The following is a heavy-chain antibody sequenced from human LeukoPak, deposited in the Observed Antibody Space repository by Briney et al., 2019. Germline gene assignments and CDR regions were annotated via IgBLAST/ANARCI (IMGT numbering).Heavy chain of an antibody. Sequence: PSETLSLTCTVSGASISSSSWTWIRQSPGKGLESLGFISNNGKTKYKSSFEGRVSMSLDTSKSQFSLTLSSVTAADTAVYFCARRIYSGTVRHLLYSFMDVWGKGTTDIVS. J-gene: IGHJ6*03. D-gene: IGHD2-21*01. CDR1: GASISSSS. CDR2: ISNNGKT. V-gene: IGHV4-59*08. CDR3: ARRIYSGTVRHLLYSFMDV.